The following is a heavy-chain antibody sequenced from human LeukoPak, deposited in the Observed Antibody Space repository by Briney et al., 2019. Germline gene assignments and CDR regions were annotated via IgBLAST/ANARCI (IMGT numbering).Heavy chain of an antibody. D-gene: IGHD2-15*01. J-gene: IGHJ3*02. CDR2: IYYSGST. CDR1: GGSISSYY. V-gene: IGHV4-59*08. Sequence: SETLSLTCTVSGGSISSYYRSWIRQPPGKGLEWIGYIYYSGSTNYNPSLKSRVTISVDTSKNQFSLKLSSVTAADTAVYYCARHCSGGSCYDAFDIWGQGTMVTVSS. CDR3: ARHCSGGSCYDAFDI.